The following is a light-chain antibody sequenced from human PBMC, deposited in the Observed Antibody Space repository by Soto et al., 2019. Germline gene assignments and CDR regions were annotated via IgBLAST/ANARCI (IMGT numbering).Light chain of an antibody. CDR2: GNS. CDR1: SSNIGAGYD. J-gene: IGLJ1*01. Sequence: QSALTQPPSVSGAPGQRVTISCTGSSSNIGAGYDVHWYQQLPGTAPKLLIYGNSNRPSGVPDRFSGSKSGTSASLAITGLQAEDEAEYYCPSYDSSLSGSYVFGTGTKVTVL. V-gene: IGLV1-40*01. CDR3: PSYDSSLSGSYV.